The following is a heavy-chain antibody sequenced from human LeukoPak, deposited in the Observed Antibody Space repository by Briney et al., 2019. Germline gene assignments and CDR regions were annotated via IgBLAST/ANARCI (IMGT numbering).Heavy chain of an antibody. Sequence: GGSLRLSCAASGFTFSSYWMHWVRQAPGKGLVWVSRINSDGRSTSYADSVKGRFTISRDNAKNTLYLQMNSLRAEDTAVYYCARDRYCSSTSCYLDYWGQGTLVTVSS. J-gene: IGHJ4*02. D-gene: IGHD2-2*01. CDR1: GFTFSSYW. CDR2: INSDGRST. V-gene: IGHV3-74*01. CDR3: ARDRYCSSTSCYLDY.